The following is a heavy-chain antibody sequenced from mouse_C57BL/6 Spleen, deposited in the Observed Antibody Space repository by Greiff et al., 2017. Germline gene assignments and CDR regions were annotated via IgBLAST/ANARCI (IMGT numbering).Heavy chain of an antibody. V-gene: IGHV1-55*01. J-gene: IGHJ2*01. Sequence: VQLQQPGAELVKPGASVKMSCKASGYTFTSYWITWVKQRPGQGLEWIGDIYPGSGSTNYNEKFKSKATLTVDTSYSTAYMQLRSLTSEDSAVYYCARGGFYYYGSYYFDYWGQGTTLTVSS. CDR1: GYTFTSYW. CDR3: ARGGFYYYGSYYFDY. CDR2: IYPGSGST. D-gene: IGHD1-1*01.